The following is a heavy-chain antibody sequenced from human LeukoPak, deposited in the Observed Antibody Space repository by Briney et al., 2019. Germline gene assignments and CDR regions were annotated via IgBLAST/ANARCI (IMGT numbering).Heavy chain of an antibody. V-gene: IGHV3-74*01. D-gene: IGHD6-13*01. J-gene: IGHJ4*02. CDR3: ARGYYSSSRFDS. CDR2: VNSDGSTT. Sequence: PGGSLRLSCAASGFPFSNYWMHWVRQAPGKGLGWVSRVNSDGSTTNYAESVKGRFTISREKAEKTQYMRMNSLRPEDTAVYYCARGYYSSSRFDSWGQGTLVTVSS. CDR1: GFPFSNYW.